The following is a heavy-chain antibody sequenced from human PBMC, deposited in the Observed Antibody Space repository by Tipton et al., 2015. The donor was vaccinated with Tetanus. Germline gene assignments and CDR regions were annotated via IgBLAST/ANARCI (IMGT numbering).Heavy chain of an antibody. J-gene: IGHJ4*02. Sequence: SLRLSCAASGFIFSSYGVHWVRQAPGKGLEWVALSWSDVTDKYYADSVKGRFTISRDNSKNTLDLQMNSLRAEDTAVYYWAREADWSGGSCFSGDFDNGGQGTQVTGSS. CDR1: GFIFSSYG. CDR2: SWSDVTDK. CDR3: AREADWSGGSCFSGDFDN. V-gene: IGHV3-33*01. D-gene: IGHD2-15*01.